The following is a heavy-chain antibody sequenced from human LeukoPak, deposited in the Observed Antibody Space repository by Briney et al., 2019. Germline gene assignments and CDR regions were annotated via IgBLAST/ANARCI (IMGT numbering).Heavy chain of an antibody. CDR3: ARTVDTVATADAFDI. V-gene: IGHV4-38-2*01. J-gene: IGHJ3*02. CDR1: GYSISSGYY. D-gene: IGHD5-12*01. Sequence: PSETLSLTCAVSGYSISSGYYWGWIRQPPGKGLEWIGTIYHSGSTYYNPSLKSRVTISIDPSKNQFSLKLSSVTAADTAVYYCARTVDTVATADAFDIWGQGTMVTVSS. CDR2: IYHSGST.